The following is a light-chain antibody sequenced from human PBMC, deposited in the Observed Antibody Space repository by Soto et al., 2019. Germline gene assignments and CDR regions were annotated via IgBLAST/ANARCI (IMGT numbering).Light chain of an antibody. CDR1: RSISSY. J-gene: IGKJ1*01. Sequence: DIQMTQSPSSLSASVGDRVTITCRASRSISSYLNWYQQRPGKAPKLLIYAASSLQSGVPSRFSGSGSETDFTLTINSLHPEDFATYYCQQSYNTPLSFGQGTKVEI. CDR3: QQSYNTPLS. V-gene: IGKV1-39*01. CDR2: AAS.